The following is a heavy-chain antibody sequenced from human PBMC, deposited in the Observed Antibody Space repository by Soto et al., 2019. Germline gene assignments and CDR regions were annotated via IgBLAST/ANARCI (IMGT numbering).Heavy chain of an antibody. V-gene: IGHV3-21*01. CDR2: ISSSSSYI. CDR3: ARAPRLYYYDSSGYHDAFDI. D-gene: IGHD3-22*01. Sequence: GSLRLSCAASGFTFSSYSMNWVRQAPGKGLEWVSSISSSSSYIYYADSVKGRFTISRDNAKNSLYLQMNILRAEDTAVYYCARAPRLYYYDSSGYHDAFDIWGQGTMVTVSS. CDR1: GFTFSSYS. J-gene: IGHJ3*02.